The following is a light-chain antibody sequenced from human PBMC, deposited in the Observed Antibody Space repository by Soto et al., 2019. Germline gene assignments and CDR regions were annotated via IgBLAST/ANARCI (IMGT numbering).Light chain of an antibody. CDR1: QSLLHSNGYNF. CDR2: LGS. V-gene: IGKV2-28*01. Sequence: DIVMTQSPLSLPVTPGEAASISCRSSQSLLHSNGYNFLDWYLQKPGQSPQILINLGSNRSSGVPDRFSGSGSGTDFTLTINRLEPEDSAVYYCQQHTISMYTFGQGTKLEIK. CDR3: QQHTISMYT. J-gene: IGKJ2*01.